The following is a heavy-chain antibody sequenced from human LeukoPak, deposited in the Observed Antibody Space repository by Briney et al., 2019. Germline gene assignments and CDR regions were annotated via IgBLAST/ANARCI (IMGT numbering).Heavy chain of an antibody. D-gene: IGHD1-7*01. J-gene: IGHJ4*02. CDR1: GFTFSSYW. CDR2: INQDGSEK. CDR3: ARDSSGTTFDY. V-gene: IGHV3-7*01. Sequence: GGSLRLSCAASGFTFSSYWMSWVRQAPGKGLEWVGQINQDGSEKYYGDSVRGRFTFSRDNAKNSLYLQMNSLRAEDTAVYYCARDSSGTTFDYWGQGTLVTVSS.